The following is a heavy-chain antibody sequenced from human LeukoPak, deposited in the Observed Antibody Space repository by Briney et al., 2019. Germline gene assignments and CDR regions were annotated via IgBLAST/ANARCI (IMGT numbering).Heavy chain of an antibody. J-gene: IGHJ3*02. D-gene: IGHD3-16*02. V-gene: IGHV3-13*01. CDR2: IGTAGDT. Sequence: GGSLRLSCAASGFTFSSYDMHWVRQATGKGLEWVSAIGTAGDTYYPGSVKGRFTISRENAKNSLYLQMNSLRAGDTAVYYCARGAHYDYAWGSYRYGLGAFDIWGQGTMVTVSS. CDR3: ARGAHYDYAWGSYRYGLGAFDI. CDR1: GFTFSSYD.